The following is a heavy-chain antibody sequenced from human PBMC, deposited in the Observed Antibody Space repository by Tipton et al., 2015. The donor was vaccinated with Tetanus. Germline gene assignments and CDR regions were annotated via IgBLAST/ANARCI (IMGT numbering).Heavy chain of an antibody. V-gene: IGHV3-66*03. D-gene: IGHD5-24*01. CDR1: GFIVSSHY. Sequence: QLVQSGGGLIQPGGSLRLSCVASGFIVSSHYMSWVRQAPGKGLEWVSVMYSGGDTYYVDSVKGRFTISRDNAKNTLYLQMNSLRAEDTAVYYCAKESLWVRDGTNLDYWGQGTLVTVSS. CDR2: MYSGGDT. CDR3: AKESLWVRDGTNLDY. J-gene: IGHJ4*02.